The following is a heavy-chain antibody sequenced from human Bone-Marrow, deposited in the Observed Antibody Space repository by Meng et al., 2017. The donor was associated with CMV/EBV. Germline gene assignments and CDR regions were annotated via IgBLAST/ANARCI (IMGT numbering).Heavy chain of an antibody. V-gene: IGHV1-69*05. CDR2: IIPIFGTA. D-gene: IGHD2-15*01. Sequence: SVKVSCKASGGTFSSYTISWVRQAPGQGLEWMGRIIPIFGTANYAQKFQGRVTITTDESTSTAYMELSRLRSDDTAVYYCSRGRILTKNWFDPWGQGTLVTVSS. CDR3: SRGRILTKNWFDP. J-gene: IGHJ5*01. CDR1: GGTFSSYT.